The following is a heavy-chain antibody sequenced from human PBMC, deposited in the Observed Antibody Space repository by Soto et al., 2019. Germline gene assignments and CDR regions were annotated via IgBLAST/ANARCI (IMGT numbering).Heavy chain of an antibody. J-gene: IGHJ6*02. D-gene: IGHD5-12*01. CDR2: ISYDGSNK. Sequence: GGSLRLSCAASGFTFSSYAMHWVRQAPGKGLEWVAVISYDGSNKYYADSVKGRFTISRDNSKNTLHLQMNSLRAEDTAVYYCARDPPAGWLRDYYYYGMDVWGQGTTVTVSS. CDR3: ARDPPAGWLRDYYYYGMDV. V-gene: IGHV3-30-3*01. CDR1: GFTFSSYA.